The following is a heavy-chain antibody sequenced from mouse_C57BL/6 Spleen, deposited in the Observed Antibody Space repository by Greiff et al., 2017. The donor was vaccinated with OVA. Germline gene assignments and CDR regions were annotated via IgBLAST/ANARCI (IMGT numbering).Heavy chain of an antibody. CDR1: GYAFSSSW. CDR3: ARGGVTDWYFDV. CDR2: IYPGDGDT. J-gene: IGHJ1*03. Sequence: QVQLQQSGPELVKPGASVKISCKASGYAFSSSWMNWVKQRPGKGLEWIGRIYPGDGDTNYNGKFKGKATLTADKSSSTAYMQLSSLTSEDSAVDYCARGGVTDWYFDVWGTGTTVTVSS. D-gene: IGHD2-3*01. V-gene: IGHV1-82*01.